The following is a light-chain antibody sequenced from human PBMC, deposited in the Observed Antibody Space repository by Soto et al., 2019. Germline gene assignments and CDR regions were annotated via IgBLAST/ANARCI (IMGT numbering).Light chain of an antibody. CDR3: QQYNFWPLT. Sequence: EVVMTQSPATLSVSPGERATLSCRASQRGKQYLAWYQQKPGQAPRLLIYGASTRATDIPGRFSGSGSGTDFTLTISGLQSEDVAVFYCQQYNFWPLTFGAGTKVEI. J-gene: IGKJ4*01. CDR2: GAS. V-gene: IGKV3D-15*01. CDR1: QRGKQY.